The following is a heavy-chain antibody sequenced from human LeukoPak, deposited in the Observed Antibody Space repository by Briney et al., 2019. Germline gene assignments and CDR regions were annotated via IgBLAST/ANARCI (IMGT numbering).Heavy chain of an antibody. CDR1: GFTFSSYA. CDR2: ISSNGGST. Sequence: GGSLRLSCAASGFTFSSYAMHWVRQAPGKGLEYVSAISSNGGSTYYANSVKGRFTISRDNSKNTLYLQMGSLRAEDMAVYYCARDRGVGAHYFDYWGQGTLVTVSS. V-gene: IGHV3-64*01. J-gene: IGHJ4*02. D-gene: IGHD1-26*01. CDR3: ARDRGVGAHYFDY.